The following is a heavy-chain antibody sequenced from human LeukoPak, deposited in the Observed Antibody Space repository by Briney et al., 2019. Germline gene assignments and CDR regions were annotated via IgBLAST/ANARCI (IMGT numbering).Heavy chain of an antibody. CDR2: IRYDGSNK. CDR3: ARVFATGPSFDY. J-gene: IGHJ4*02. V-gene: IGHV3-30*02. D-gene: IGHD3-9*01. CDR1: GFTFSSYG. Sequence: GGSLRLSCAASGFTFSSYGMHWVRQAPGKGLEWVAFIRYDGSNKYYADSVKGRFTISRDNAKNTLYLQMNSLRADDTAVYYCARVFATGPSFDYWGQGILVTVSS.